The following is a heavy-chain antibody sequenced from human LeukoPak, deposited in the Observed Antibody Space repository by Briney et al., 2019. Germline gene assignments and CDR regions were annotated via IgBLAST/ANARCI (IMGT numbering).Heavy chain of an antibody. Sequence: SQTLSLTCAISGDSVSSNSAAWNWSRQSPSRGLEWLGTIYYRSKWYNDYAVSVKSRITINPDTSKNQFSLQLNSVTPEDTAVYYCARAGTFGELSPEHFDYWGQGTLVTVSS. D-gene: IGHD3-10*01. CDR1: GDSVSSNSAA. CDR3: ARAGTFGELSPEHFDY. V-gene: IGHV6-1*01. CDR2: IYYRSKWYN. J-gene: IGHJ4*02.